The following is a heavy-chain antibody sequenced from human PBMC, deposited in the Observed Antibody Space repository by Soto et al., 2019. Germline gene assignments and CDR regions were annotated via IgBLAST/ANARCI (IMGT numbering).Heavy chain of an antibody. CDR1: GYTFTSYG. CDR3: ARAGHYYDSSGTDFQH. D-gene: IGHD3-22*01. V-gene: IGHV1-18*01. J-gene: IGHJ1*01. Sequence: ASVKVSCKASGYTFTSYGISWVRQAPGQGLEWMGWISAYNGNTNYAQKLQGRVTMTTDTSTSTAYMELRSLRSDDTAVYYCARAGHYYDSSGTDFQHWGQGTLVTVSS. CDR2: ISAYNGNT.